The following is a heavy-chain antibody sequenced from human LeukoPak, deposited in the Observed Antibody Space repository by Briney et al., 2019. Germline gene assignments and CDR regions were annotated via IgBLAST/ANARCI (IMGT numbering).Heavy chain of an antibody. D-gene: IGHD3-22*01. V-gene: IGHV1-18*01. J-gene: IGHJ1*01. Sequence: ASVKVSCKASGYTFTLYGITWVRQAPGQGLEWMGWISTNNGNTNFAQKFQGRVTMTRDMSTSTVYMELSSLRSEDTAVYYCARVNHYYDSSGYRYFQHWGQGTLVTVSS. CDR2: ISTNNGNT. CDR1: GYTFTLYG. CDR3: ARVNHYYDSSGYRYFQH.